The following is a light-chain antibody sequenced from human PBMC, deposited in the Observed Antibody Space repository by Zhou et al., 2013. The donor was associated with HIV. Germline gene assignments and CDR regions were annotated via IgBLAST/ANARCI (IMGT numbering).Light chain of an antibody. J-gene: IGKJ4*01. CDR3: QHSHERPLS. Sequence: DIQMTQSPSSLSASVGDRVTITCRASQGIRNDLGWYQQKPGKGPKLLIYDAATLESGVPSRFSGSGFGTVFTLTISDLQPEDVATYYCQHSHERPLSFGGGTKVEIK. CDR1: QGIRND. V-gene: IGKV1-17*02. CDR2: DAA.